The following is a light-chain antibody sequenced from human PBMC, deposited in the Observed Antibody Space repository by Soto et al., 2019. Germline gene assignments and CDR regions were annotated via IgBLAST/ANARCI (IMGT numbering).Light chain of an antibody. Sequence: QPALTQPASVSGSPGQSSTISCTGTSSDVGGYNFVSWYQQHPDKAPKLMIYDVTNRPSGVSNRFSGSKSGNTASLTISGLQAEDEADYYCSSYTSISTYVFGNGTKVTVL. CDR1: SSDVGGYNF. V-gene: IGLV2-14*01. CDR2: DVT. J-gene: IGLJ1*01. CDR3: SSYTSISTYV.